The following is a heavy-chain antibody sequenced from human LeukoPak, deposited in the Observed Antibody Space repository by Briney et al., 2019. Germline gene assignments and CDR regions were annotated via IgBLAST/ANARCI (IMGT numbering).Heavy chain of an antibody. J-gene: IGHJ4*02. V-gene: IGHV3-23*01. Sequence: GGSLRLSXAASGFTFSSYAMSWVRQAPGKGVEWVSAITGSGGSTYYADSVKGRFTISRDNSKNTLYLQMNSLRAEDTAVYYCAKCTGTSGYYYMFDNWGQGTLVTVSS. D-gene: IGHD3-22*01. CDR2: ITGSGGST. CDR1: GFTFSSYA. CDR3: AKCTGTSGYYYMFDN.